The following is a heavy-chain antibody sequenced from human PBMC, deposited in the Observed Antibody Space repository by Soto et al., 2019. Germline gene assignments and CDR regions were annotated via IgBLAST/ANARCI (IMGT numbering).Heavy chain of an antibody. J-gene: IGHJ4*02. CDR3: EKEAWEGGSRLPYYFDY. CDR2: ISYDGSNK. CDR1: GFTFSSYG. Sequence: PGGSLRLSCAASGFTFSSYGMHWVRQAPGKGLEWVSVISYDGSNKYYADSVKGRFTISRDNSKNTLYLQMNSLRAEDTAVYYCEKEAWEGGSRLPYYFDYWGQGTLVTVSS. D-gene: IGHD3-10*01. V-gene: IGHV3-30*18.